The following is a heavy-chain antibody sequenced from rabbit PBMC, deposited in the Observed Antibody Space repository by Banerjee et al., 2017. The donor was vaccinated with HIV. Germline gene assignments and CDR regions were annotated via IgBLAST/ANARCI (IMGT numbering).Heavy chain of an antibody. J-gene: IGHJ4*01. D-gene: IGHD6-1*01. CDR2: IYTGDGST. CDR3: ARDYDYTYGAVGYAAFNL. V-gene: IGHV1S45*01. Sequence: QEQLVESGGGLVQPEGSLTLTCTASGFSFSTNYYMCWVRQAPGKGLEWIGCIYTGDGSTYYASWAKGRFTISKTSSTTVTLQMTSLTAADTATYFCARDYDYTYGAVGYAAFNLWGPGTLVTVS. CDR1: GFSFSTNYY.